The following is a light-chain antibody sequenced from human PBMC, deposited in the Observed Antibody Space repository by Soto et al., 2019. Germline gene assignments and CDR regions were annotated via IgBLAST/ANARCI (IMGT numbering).Light chain of an antibody. Sequence: QSVLTQPPSVSGAPGQRVTISCTGSTSNIGGGYDVHWYQQLPGAAPKLHVYGNINRPSRVPDRFSGSKSDTSASLAITGLQAEDEADYYCLSYDSSLSGWVFGGGTKLTVL. CDR1: TSNIGGGYD. J-gene: IGLJ3*02. CDR2: GNI. CDR3: LSYDSSLSGWV. V-gene: IGLV1-40*01.